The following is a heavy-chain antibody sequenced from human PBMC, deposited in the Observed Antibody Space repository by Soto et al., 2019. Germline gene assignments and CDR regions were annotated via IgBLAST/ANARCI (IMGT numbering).Heavy chain of an antibody. Sequence: SVKVSCKASGNSFSSYGITWVRQAPGQGLEWMGGIIPIIATTKYAQKFQGRVTITADASTTTAYMELSSLISEDTAVYYCARELKEPGSYYYYGLDVWGQGTTVTVSS. V-gene: IGHV1-69*13. J-gene: IGHJ6*02. CDR3: ARELKEPGSYYYYGLDV. CDR2: IIPIIATT. D-gene: IGHD3-10*01. CDR1: GNSFSSYG.